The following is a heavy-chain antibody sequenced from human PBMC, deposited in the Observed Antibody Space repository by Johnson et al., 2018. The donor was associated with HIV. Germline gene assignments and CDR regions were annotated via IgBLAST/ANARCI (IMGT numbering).Heavy chain of an antibody. V-gene: IGHV3-20*04. J-gene: IGHJ3*02. D-gene: IGHD2-15*01. CDR2: LYAGGPP. CDR3: ARSYCSGGSCRIHDAFDI. Sequence: VQLVESGGGVVRPGGSLRLSCAASGFTFDDYGMSWVRQAPGKGLEWVSALYAGGPPSYADSVKGRFTISRDNAKNTLYLQMNSLRAEDTAVYYCARSYCSGGSCRIHDAFDIWGQGTMVTVSS. CDR1: GFTFDDYG.